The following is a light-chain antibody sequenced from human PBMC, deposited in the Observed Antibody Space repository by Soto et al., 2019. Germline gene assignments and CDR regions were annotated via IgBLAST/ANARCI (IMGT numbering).Light chain of an antibody. J-gene: IGLJ3*02. CDR2: RNN. Sequence: QSVLTQPPSVSGTPGQSVTISCSASSSNVGSIFVYWYQQIPGTAPKLLIFRNNQRPSGVPDRFSGSKSGTSAPLAISGLRSEDESDYYCAAWDDSLSTWVFGGGTKVTVL. CDR1: SSNVGSIF. V-gene: IGLV1-47*01. CDR3: AAWDDSLSTWV.